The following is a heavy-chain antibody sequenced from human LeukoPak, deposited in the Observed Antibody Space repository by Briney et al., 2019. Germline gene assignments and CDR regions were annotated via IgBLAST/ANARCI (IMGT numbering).Heavy chain of an antibody. Sequence: GGSLRLSCAVSGFSLSSFAMHWVRQAPGKGLGWVALIRHDETNEYYADSVQGRFTISRDTSKKTLYLQMNRLRAEDTAVYYCAKEYTPSSPLGELASWGQGTLVTVSS. J-gene: IGHJ4*02. V-gene: IGHV3-30*02. D-gene: IGHD6-6*01. CDR1: GFSLSSFA. CDR2: IRHDETNE. CDR3: AKEYTPSSPLGELAS.